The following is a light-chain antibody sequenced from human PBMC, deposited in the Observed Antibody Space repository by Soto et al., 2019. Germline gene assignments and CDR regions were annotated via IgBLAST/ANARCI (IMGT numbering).Light chain of an antibody. Sequence: EIVLTQSPGTLSLSPGERATLSCRASQSVSSNYFGWFQQKPGQAPRLLIFGASYRDTGIPDRFSGSGSGTDFTLTISRLEPEDFAMYYCQQYGSSPGTFGQGTKVEVK. J-gene: IGKJ1*01. CDR1: QSVSSNY. CDR2: GAS. CDR3: QQYGSSPGT. V-gene: IGKV3-20*01.